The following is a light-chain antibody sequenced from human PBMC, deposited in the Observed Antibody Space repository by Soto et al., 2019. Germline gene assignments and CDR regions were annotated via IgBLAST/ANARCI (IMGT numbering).Light chain of an antibody. V-gene: IGKV1-39*01. Sequence: DIQLTQSPSSLSASVGDRVAITCRASESINRHLNWYQQKPGKAPKLLIYAASSLQNGVPSRFSGSGSGTDFTLTISNLQPEDFATYYCQQSYSTLSITFGQGTRLEIK. CDR1: ESINRH. CDR2: AAS. J-gene: IGKJ5*01. CDR3: QQSYSTLSIT.